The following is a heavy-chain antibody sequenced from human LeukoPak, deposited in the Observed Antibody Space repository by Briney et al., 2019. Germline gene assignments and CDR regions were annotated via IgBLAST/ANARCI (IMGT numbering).Heavy chain of an antibody. D-gene: IGHD6-13*01. CDR1: GYTFTSYD. V-gene: IGHV1-8*01. J-gene: IGHJ6*03. Sequence: ASVKVSCKASGYTFTSYDINWVRQAAGQGLEWMGWMNPNSGDTGYVEKFQGRVTMTRDTSITTAHMELSRLRSDDTAVYYCARDRSRIAAAGIGTKFYYMDVWGKGTTVTVSS. CDR2: MNPNSGDT. CDR3: ARDRSRIAAAGIGTKFYYMDV.